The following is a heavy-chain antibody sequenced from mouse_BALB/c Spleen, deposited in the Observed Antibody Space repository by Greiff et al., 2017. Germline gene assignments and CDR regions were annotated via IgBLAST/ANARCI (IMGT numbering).Heavy chain of an antibody. CDR1: GDSITSGY. CDR2: ISYSGST. CDR3: ARWGSSYTYYFDY. V-gene: IGHV3-8*02. Sequence: EVKLLESGPSLVKPSQTLSLTCSVTGDSITSGYWNWIRKFPGNKLEYMGYISYSGSTYYNPSLKSRISITRDTSKNQYYLQLNSVTTEDTATYYCARWGSSYTYYFDYWGQGTTLTVSS. J-gene: IGHJ2*01. D-gene: IGHD1-1*01.